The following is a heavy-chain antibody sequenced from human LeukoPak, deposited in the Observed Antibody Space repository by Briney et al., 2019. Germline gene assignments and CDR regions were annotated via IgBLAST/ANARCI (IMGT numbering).Heavy chain of an antibody. Sequence: SETLSLTCAVYGGSFSGYYWSWIRQPPGKGLEWIGEINHSGNTNYNPSLKSRVTISVDTSKNQFSLKLSSVTAADTAVYYCARGPITMVRGVMGYWGQGTLVTVSS. CDR3: ARGPITMVRGVMGY. CDR2: INHSGNT. D-gene: IGHD3-10*01. J-gene: IGHJ4*02. V-gene: IGHV4-34*01. CDR1: GGSFSGYY.